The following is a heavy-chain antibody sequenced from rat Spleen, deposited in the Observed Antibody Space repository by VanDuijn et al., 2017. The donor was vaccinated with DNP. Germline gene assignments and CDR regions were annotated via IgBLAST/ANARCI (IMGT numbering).Heavy chain of an antibody. CDR3: ARQRTTGLRYYVMEA. CDR2: INSAGST. CDR1: GYSITSSYR. D-gene: IGHD1-11*01. J-gene: IGHJ4*01. V-gene: IGHV3-3*01. Sequence: EVQLQESGPGLVKPSQSLSLTCSVTGYSITSSYRWNWIRKFPGNKLEWMGYINSAGSTNYNPSLKSRISITRDTSKNQFFLQVNSVTTEETATYCCARQRTTGLRYYVMEAWGQGASVTVSS.